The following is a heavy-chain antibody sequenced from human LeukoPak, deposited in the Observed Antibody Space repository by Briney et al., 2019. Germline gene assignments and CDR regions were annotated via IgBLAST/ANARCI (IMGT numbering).Heavy chain of an antibody. D-gene: IGHD4-23*01. CDR2: IYYSGST. Sequence: SETLSLTCTVSGGSISSYYWSWIRQPPGKGLEWIGYIYYSGSTNYNPSLKSRVTISVDTSKNQFSLKLSSVTAADTAVYYCARHDYGGNSEWDYYYYGMDVWGQGTTVTVSS. CDR3: ARHDYGGNSEWDYYYYGMDV. V-gene: IGHV4-59*01. CDR1: GGSISSYY. J-gene: IGHJ6*02.